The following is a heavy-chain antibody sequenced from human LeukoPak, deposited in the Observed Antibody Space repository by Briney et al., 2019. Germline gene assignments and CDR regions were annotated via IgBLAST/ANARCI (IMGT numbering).Heavy chain of an antibody. V-gene: IGHV1-69*08. D-gene: IGHD6-19*01. CDR1: GGSFNSYI. CDR2: ITPLLDKA. Sequence: SVKVSCEASGGSFNSYILSWVRQAPGQGLEWMGRITPLLDKADYAQKFQGRITITADSSTSTAYMELSSLRSDDTAVYYCARDRVAISVAGFDSWGQGTLVIASS. J-gene: IGHJ5*01. CDR3: ARDRVAISVAGFDS.